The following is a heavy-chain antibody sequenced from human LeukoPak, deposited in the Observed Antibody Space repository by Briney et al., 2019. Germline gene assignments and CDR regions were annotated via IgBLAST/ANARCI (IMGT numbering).Heavy chain of an antibody. CDR3: ARGPGYGGNSEGYFDY. J-gene: IGHJ4*02. CDR1: GGSFSGYY. CDR2: INHSGST. D-gene: IGHD4-23*01. Sequence: SETLSHTCAVYGGSFSGYYWSWIRQPPGKGLEWIGEINHSGSTNYNPSLKSRVTISVDTSKNQFSLKLSSVTAADTAVYYCARGPGYGGNSEGYFDYWGQGTLVTVSS. V-gene: IGHV4-34*01.